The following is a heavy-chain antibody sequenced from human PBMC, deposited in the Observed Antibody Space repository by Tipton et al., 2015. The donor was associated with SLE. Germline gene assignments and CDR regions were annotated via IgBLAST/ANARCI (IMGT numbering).Heavy chain of an antibody. D-gene: IGHD6-19*01. J-gene: IGHJ6*03. CDR1: GYSFTSYW. CDR2: IDPSDSYT. Sequence: VQLVQSGAEVKKPGESLRISCKGSGYSFTSYWISWVSQMPGKGLEWVGRIDPSDSYTNYSPSFQGHVTISADKSISTAYLQWSSLKASDTAMYYCARHVNSADSGWYNYYYVDVLGRGSTATIFS. V-gene: IGHV5-10-1*01. CDR3: ARHVNSADSGWYNYYYVDV.